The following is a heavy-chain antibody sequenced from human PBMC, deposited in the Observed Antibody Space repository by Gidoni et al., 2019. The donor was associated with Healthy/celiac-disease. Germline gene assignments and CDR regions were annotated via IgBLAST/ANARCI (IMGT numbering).Heavy chain of an antibody. CDR2: ISAYNGNT. J-gene: IGHJ3*02. CDR1: GYTFPSSG. Sequence: QVQLVQSGAEVKKPGASVKVSCKASGYTFPSSGISWVRQAPGQGLEWMGWISAYNGNTNYAQKLQGRVTMTTDTSTSTAYMELRSLRSDDTAVYYCARDPSITMIVALVDAFDIWGQGTMVTVSS. CDR3: ARDPSITMIVALVDAFDI. V-gene: IGHV1-18*01. D-gene: IGHD3-22*01.